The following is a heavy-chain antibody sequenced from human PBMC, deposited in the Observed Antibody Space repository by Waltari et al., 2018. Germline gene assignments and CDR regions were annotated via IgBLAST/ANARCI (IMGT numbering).Heavy chain of an antibody. D-gene: IGHD6-13*01. Sequence: EVQLVESGGGLVKPGGSLRLSCAASGFTFSSYSMNWVRQAPGKGLEWVSSISSSSRYIYYADSVKGRFTISRDNAKNSLYLQMNSLRAEDTAVYYCARVTLAAAGRVWFDPWGQGTLVTVSS. V-gene: IGHV3-21*01. CDR2: ISSSSRYI. J-gene: IGHJ5*02. CDR3: ARVTLAAAGRVWFDP. CDR1: GFTFSSYS.